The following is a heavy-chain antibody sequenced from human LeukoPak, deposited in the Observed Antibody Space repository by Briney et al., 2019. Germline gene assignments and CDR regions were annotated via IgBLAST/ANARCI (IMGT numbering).Heavy chain of an antibody. CDR1: GGSISSYY. CDR2: IYYGGST. J-gene: IGHJ4*02. D-gene: IGHD5-24*01. Sequence: SETLSLTCTVSGGSISSYYWSWIRQPPGKGLEWIGYIYYGGSTNYNPSLKSRVTISVDTSKNQFSLKLSSVTAADTAAYYCARGMVTIVWGQGTLVTVSS. V-gene: IGHV4-59*01. CDR3: ARGMVTIV.